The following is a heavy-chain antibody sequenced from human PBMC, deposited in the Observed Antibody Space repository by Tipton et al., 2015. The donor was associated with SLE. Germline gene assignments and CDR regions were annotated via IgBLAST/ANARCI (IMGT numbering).Heavy chain of an antibody. V-gene: IGHV1-2*02. CDR2: INPNSGGT. CDR1: GYTFTDYF. Sequence: QSGPEVKKPGASVRVSCKASGYTFTDYFIHWVRQAPGQGPEWMGWINPNSGGTNYAQKFQGRVTMTRDTSSGTAFMELSRLRSDDTAVYYCARDVTTSTVVGLDVWDQGP. CDR3: ARDVTTSTVVGLDV. D-gene: IGHD2/OR15-2a*01. J-gene: IGHJ6*02.